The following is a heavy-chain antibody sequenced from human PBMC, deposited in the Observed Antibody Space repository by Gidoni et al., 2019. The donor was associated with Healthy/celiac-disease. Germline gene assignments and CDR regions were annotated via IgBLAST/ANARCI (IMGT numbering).Heavy chain of an antibody. CDR1: GGTFSSYA. CDR3: ARDGMVGATSPDFDY. D-gene: IGHD1-26*01. V-gene: IGHV1-69*04. Sequence: QVQLVQSGAEVKKPGSSVEVSCTPSGGTFSSYAISWVRQAPGQGLAWMGRIITILGIANYAQKCQGRGTIIADKSTSTAYMELSSLRSEDTAVDYCARDGMVGATSPDFDYWGQGTLVTVSS. CDR2: IITILGIA. J-gene: IGHJ4*02.